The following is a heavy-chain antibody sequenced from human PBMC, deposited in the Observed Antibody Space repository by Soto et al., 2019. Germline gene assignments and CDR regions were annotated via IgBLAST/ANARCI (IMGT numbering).Heavy chain of an antibody. J-gene: IGHJ4*02. V-gene: IGHV3-48*03. Sequence: PGGSLRLACAGSGVPFRTYEMNWVRQAPGKGLEWIAHITTSGSDMNYADSVKGRFTISRDNSTSSVYLELTSLRSEDMAVYYCARDRAGYYSHFVYWGQGTLVTVSS. CDR2: ITTSGSDM. CDR3: ARDRAGYYSHFVY. D-gene: IGHD3-22*01. CDR1: GVPFRTYE.